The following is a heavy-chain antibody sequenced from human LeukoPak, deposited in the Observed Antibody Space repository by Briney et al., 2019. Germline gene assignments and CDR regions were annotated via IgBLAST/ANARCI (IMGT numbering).Heavy chain of an antibody. CDR2: ISSSGSTI. V-gene: IGHV3-48*03. CDR1: GFTFSRYE. CDR3: ARDQNCSGGSCYSGWIGY. J-gene: IGHJ4*02. D-gene: IGHD2-15*01. Sequence: GGSLRLSCAASGFTFSRYEMNWVRQAPGKGLEWDSYISSSGSTIYYADSVKGRFTISRDNAKNSLYLQMNSLRAEDTAVYYCARDQNCSGGSCYSGWIGYWGQGTLVTVSS.